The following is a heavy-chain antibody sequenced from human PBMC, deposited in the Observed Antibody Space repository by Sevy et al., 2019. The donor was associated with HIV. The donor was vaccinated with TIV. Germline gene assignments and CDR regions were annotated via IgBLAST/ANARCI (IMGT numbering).Heavy chain of an antibody. D-gene: IGHD4-17*01. J-gene: IGHJ3*02. CDR1: GYSFTSYW. CDR3: ARQTVTTSHAFDI. Sequence: GESLKISCKGSGYSFTSYWIGWVRQMPGKGLEWMGIIYPGDSDTSYSPSFQGQVTISADKSISTAYLQWSSLKASDTAMYYCARQTVTTSHAFDIWGQGTMVTVSS. V-gene: IGHV5-51*01. CDR2: IYPGDSDT.